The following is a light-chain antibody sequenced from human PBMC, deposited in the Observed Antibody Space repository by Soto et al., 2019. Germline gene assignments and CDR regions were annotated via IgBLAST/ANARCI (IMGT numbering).Light chain of an antibody. CDR2: NTN. V-gene: IGLV8-61*01. J-gene: IGLJ1*01. CDR1: PGSVSSSYF. Sequence: QTVVTQEPSFSVSPGGSVTLTCACTPGSVSSSYFACWYHQTPGQPPRTLIYNTNTRPYGVPDRFSGSILGNNASLTISGEQADDESYYYCVLYMGSGLYVFGTGTKVTVL. CDR3: VLYMGSGLYV.